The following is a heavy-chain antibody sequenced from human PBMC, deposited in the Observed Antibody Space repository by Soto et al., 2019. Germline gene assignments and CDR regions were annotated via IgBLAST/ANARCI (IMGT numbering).Heavy chain of an antibody. CDR1: GFTFRDYA. CDR2: IRSERYGGTA. V-gene: IGHV3-49*05. J-gene: IGHJ5*01. D-gene: IGHD3-16*02. Sequence: QVVESGGGLVKPGQSLRLSCAGSGFTFRDYAVAWFRQTPGKGLECIGFIRSERYGGTADYAASVRGRFIISRDDYTGGAYVQMDRLRSGDTGVYPRSFIPANWRWSPFASWGQGTLVTVAS. CDR3: SFIPANWRWSPFAS.